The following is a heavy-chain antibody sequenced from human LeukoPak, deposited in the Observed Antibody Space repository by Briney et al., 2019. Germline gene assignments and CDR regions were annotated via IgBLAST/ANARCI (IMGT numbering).Heavy chain of an antibody. Sequence: PSETLSLTCTVSGGSISSYYWSWIRQPPGKGLEWIGYIYYSGSTNYNPSLKSRVTISVDTSKNQFSLKLSSVTAADTAVYYCAREIVGASDAFDIWGQGTVVTVSS. CDR3: AREIVGASDAFDI. D-gene: IGHD1-26*01. J-gene: IGHJ3*02. V-gene: IGHV4-59*01. CDR2: IYYSGST. CDR1: GGSISSYY.